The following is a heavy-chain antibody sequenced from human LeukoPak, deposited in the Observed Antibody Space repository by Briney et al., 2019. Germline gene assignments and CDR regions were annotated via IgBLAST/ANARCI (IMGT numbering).Heavy chain of an antibody. Sequence: PGGSLRLSCAASGFTFSSYNMNWVRQAPGKGLEWVSSITSSSSYIYYADSVKGRFTISRDNSKNSLYLQMNSLRTDDTALYYCAKDLSTSGWILEYWGQGTLVTVSS. CDR1: GFTFSSYN. CDR2: ITSSSSYI. J-gene: IGHJ4*02. V-gene: IGHV3-21*04. CDR3: AKDLSTSGWILEY. D-gene: IGHD2-2*03.